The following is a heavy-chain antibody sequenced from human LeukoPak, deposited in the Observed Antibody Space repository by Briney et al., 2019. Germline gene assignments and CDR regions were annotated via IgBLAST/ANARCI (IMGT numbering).Heavy chain of an antibody. D-gene: IGHD2-21*02. CDR1: GYTFTNYA. CDR2: IHPSTGNP. J-gene: IGHJ5*02. CDR3: ARSGYGVTDFRGGVGFDP. Sequence: ASVKVSCKASGYTFTNYAMNWVRQAPGQGLEWMGWIHPSTGNPTYAQGFTGRFVFSLDTSVSTAYLQISSLKAEDTAVYYCARSGYGVTDFRGGVGFDPWGQGTLVTVPS. V-gene: IGHV7-4-1*02.